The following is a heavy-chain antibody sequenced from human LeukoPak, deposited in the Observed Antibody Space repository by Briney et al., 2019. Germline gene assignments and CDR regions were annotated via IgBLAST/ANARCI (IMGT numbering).Heavy chain of an antibody. CDR3: ARDVTPALGGLEGYFDY. V-gene: IGHV3-30-3*01. Sequence: PGGSLRLSCAASGFTFSSYAMHWVRQAPGKGLEWVAVISYDGSNKYYADSVKGRFTISRDNSKNTLYLQMNSLRAEDTAVYYCARDVTPALGGLEGYFDYWGQGTLVTVSS. D-gene: IGHD3/OR15-3a*01. J-gene: IGHJ4*02. CDR2: ISYDGSNK. CDR1: GFTFSSYA.